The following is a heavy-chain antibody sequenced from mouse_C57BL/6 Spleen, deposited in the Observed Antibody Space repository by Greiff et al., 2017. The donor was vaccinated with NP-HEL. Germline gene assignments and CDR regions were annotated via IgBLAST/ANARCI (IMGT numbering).Heavy chain of an antibody. V-gene: IGHV7-3*01. D-gene: IGHD2-2*01. J-gene: IGHJ2*01. CDR1: GFTFTDYY. Sequence: EVNLVESGGGLVQPGGSLSLSCAASGFTFTDYYMSWVRQPPGKALEWLGFIRNKANGYTTEYSASVKGRFTISRDNSQSILYLQMNALRAEDSATYYCARYYGYDGDYFDYWGQGTTLTVSS. CDR3: ARYYGYDGDYFDY. CDR2: IRNKANGYTT.